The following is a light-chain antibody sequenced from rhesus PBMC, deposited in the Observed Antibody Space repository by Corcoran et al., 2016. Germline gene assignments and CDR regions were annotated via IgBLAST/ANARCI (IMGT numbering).Light chain of an antibody. J-gene: IGKJ4*01. V-gene: IGKV3-35*01. Sequence: EIVMTQSPATLSLPLGERATLSCRASPSVSSHLAWYQQKPGPAPRLLIYDASNRATDIPDRFSGRGSGTVFTLPISSPGPEDVGLYYCQQENNWPPTFGGGTKVDVK. CDR1: PSVSSH. CDR2: DAS. CDR3: QQENNWPPT.